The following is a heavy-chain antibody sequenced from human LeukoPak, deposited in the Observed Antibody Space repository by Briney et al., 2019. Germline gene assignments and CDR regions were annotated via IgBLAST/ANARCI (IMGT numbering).Heavy chain of an antibody. Sequence: ASVKVSCKASVYTFTNNYMHWVRQAPGQGLEWMGIINPSGGSTNYAQKFQGRVTMTRDTSTSTVYMELSSLRSEATAVYYCARAVGIVVVVVATLDYWGQGTLVTVSS. CDR1: VYTFTNNY. CDR2: INPSGGST. J-gene: IGHJ4*02. D-gene: IGHD2-15*01. V-gene: IGHV1-46*01. CDR3: ARAVGIVVVVVATLDY.